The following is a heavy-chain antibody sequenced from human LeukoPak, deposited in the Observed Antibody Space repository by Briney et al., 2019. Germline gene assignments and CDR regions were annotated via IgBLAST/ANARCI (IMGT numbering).Heavy chain of an antibody. CDR2: ISGSGGST. CDR3: ANPPVQPSSERDRYGQTGNY. J-gene: IGHJ4*02. CDR1: GFTFSSYD. D-gene: IGHD1-1*01. V-gene: IGHV3-23*01. Sequence: GGSLRLSCAASGFTFSSYDMSWVRQAPGKGLEWVSGISGSGGSTYYADSVKGRFTISRDNSKNTLYLQMNSLRAEDTAVYYCANPPVQPSSERDRYGQTGNYWGQGTLVTVSS.